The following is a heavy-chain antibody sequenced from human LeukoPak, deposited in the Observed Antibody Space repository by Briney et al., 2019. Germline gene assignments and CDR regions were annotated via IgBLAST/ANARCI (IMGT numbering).Heavy chain of an antibody. J-gene: IGHJ4*02. Sequence: GESLKISCKGSGYSFTSYWIGWVRQMPGKGLEWMGIIYPGDSDTRYSPSFQGQVTISADKFISTTYLQWSSLKASDSAMYYCARTYYYDSSGYYYDYWGQGTLVTVSS. D-gene: IGHD3-22*01. V-gene: IGHV5-51*01. CDR1: GYSFTSYW. CDR2: IYPGDSDT. CDR3: ARTYYYDSSGYYYDY.